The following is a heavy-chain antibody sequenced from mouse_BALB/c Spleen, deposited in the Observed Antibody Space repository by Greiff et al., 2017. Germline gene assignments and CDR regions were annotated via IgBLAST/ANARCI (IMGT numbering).Heavy chain of an antibody. V-gene: IGHV1-87*01. Sequence: VQLQQSGAELARPGASVTLSCKASGYTFTSYWMQWVKQRPGQGLEWIGAIYPGDGDTRYTQKFKGKATLTADKSSSTAYMQLSSLASEDSAVYYCARTTTAPDYWGQGTTLTVSS. D-gene: IGHD1-2*01. J-gene: IGHJ2*01. CDR2: IYPGDGDT. CDR3: ARTTTAPDY. CDR1: GYTFTSYW.